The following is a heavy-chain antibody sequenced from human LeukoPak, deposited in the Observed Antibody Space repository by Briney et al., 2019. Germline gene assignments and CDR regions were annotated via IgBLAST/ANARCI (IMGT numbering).Heavy chain of an antibody. CDR1: GYTFTSYA. CDR3: ARAKYSRGWYVSDY. V-gene: IGHV1-3*01. CDR2: INAGNGNT. D-gene: IGHD6-19*01. J-gene: IGHJ4*02. Sequence: GASVKVSCKASGYTFTSYAMHWVRQAPGQRLEWMGWINAGNGNTKYSQKFQGRVTITADESTSTAYMELSSLRSEDTAVYYCARAKYSRGWYVSDYWGQGTLVTVSS.